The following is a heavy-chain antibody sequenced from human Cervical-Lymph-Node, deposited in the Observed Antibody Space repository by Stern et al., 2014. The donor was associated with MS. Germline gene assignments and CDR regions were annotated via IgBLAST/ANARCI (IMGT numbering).Heavy chain of an antibody. D-gene: IGHD3-22*01. V-gene: IGHV1-69*01. Sequence: VQLVQSGAEVKKPGSSVKVSCKASGGTFSTSGISWVRQAPGPGLEWLGGIIPIFGTANYAQKFQGRVTITADVSTNTAYMDLSSLRSEDTAVYYCTREFNFDSSGFYFYYWGQGTLVTVSS. CDR1: GGTFSTSG. CDR2: IIPIFGTA. CDR3: TREFNFDSSGFYFYY. J-gene: IGHJ4*02.